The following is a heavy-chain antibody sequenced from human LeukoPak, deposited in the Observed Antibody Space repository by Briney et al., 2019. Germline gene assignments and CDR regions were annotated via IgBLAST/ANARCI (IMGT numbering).Heavy chain of an antibody. CDR3: ARDDYSAFDY. D-gene: IGHD4/OR15-4a*01. V-gene: IGHV3-74*01. J-gene: IGHJ4*02. Sequence: PGGSLRLSCAASGFTFSTYWMHWVRQAPGKGLMWVSRINGGGSSTSYADSVKGRFTISRDNAKNTLYLQMNSLRADDTAVYYCARDDYSAFDYWGQGTLVTVSS. CDR2: INGGGSST. CDR1: GFTFSTYW.